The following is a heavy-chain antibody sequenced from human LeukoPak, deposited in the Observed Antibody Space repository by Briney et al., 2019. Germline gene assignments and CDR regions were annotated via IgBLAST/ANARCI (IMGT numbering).Heavy chain of an antibody. J-gene: IGHJ4*02. V-gene: IGHV3-53*01. D-gene: IGHD5-18*01. Sequence: AGGSLRLSCAASGFTVSSNYMSWVRQAPGKGLEWVSVIYSGGSTYYADSVKGRFTISRDNSKNTLYLQMNSLRAEDTAVYYCAKVGPASIQLWPEYYFDYWGQGTLVTVSS. CDR3: AKVGPASIQLWPEYYFDY. CDR1: GFTVSSNY. CDR2: IYSGGST.